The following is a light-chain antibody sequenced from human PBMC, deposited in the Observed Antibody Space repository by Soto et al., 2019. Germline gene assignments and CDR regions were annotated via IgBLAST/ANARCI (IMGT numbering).Light chain of an antibody. CDR3: QQYNSYSMYN. V-gene: IGKV1-5*01. Sequence: DIQMTQSPSTLSASLGDRVTITCRASQSISTWLAWYQQKPGKAPKLLIYDASSLESGVPSRFSCSGSGTEFTLTISSLQHDDVAPYYCQQYNSYSMYNFGKGTKLEIK. J-gene: IGKJ2*01. CDR2: DAS. CDR1: QSISTW.